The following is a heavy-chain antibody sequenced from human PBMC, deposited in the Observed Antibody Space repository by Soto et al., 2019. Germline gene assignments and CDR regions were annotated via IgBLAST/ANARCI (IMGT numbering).Heavy chain of an antibody. CDR2: ISSSSSYT. J-gene: IGHJ4*02. D-gene: IGHD6-13*01. CDR3: AIAAAAHARLDY. CDR1: GFTFSDYD. Sequence: PGGSLRLSCAASGFTFSDYDMSWIRQAPGKGLEWVSYISSSSSYTNYADSVKGRFTISRDNAKNSLYLQMNSLRAEDTAVYYCAIAAAAHARLDYWGQGTLVTVSS. V-gene: IGHV3-11*03.